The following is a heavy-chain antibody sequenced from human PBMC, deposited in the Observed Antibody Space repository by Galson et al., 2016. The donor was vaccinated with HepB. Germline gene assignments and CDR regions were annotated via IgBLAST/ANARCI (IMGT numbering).Heavy chain of an antibody. CDR2: IKPDGSEK. CDR3: TRDGTLRPLGY. D-gene: IGHD3-22*01. CDR1: GFSFGSYW. Sequence: SLRLSCAGSGFSFGSYWMSWVRQSPGKGLEWVANIKPDGSEKYYVDSVEGRFTISRDNAKNSLYLQTNSLRAEDTALYYCTRDGTLRPLGYWGQGTLVTVS. V-gene: IGHV3-7*03. J-gene: IGHJ4*02.